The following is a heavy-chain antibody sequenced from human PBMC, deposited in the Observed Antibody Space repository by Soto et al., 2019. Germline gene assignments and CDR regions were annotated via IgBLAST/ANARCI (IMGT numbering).Heavy chain of an antibody. J-gene: IGHJ4*02. CDR3: AKGLVPAALFGYYFDY. CDR2: ISGSGGST. Sequence: TFSSHAMRWPRQAPGKGLEWVSAISGSGGSTYYADSVKGRFTISRDNSKNTLYLQMNSLRAEDTAVYYCAKGLVPAALFGYYFDYWGQGTLVTVSS. D-gene: IGHD2-2*01. CDR1: TFSSHA. V-gene: IGHV3-23*01.